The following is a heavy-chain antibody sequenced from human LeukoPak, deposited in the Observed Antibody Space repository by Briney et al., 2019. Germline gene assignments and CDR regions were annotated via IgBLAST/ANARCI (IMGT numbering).Heavy chain of an antibody. CDR2: ISYDGSNK. D-gene: IGHD3-9*01. CDR3: ARDPDILTGYYYYYGMDV. Sequence: GGSLRLSCAASGFTFSSYAMHWVRQAPGKGLEWVAVISYDGSNKYYADSVKGRFTISRDNSKNTLYLQMNSLRAEDTAVYYCARDPDILTGYYYYYGMDVWGQGTTVTVSS. CDR1: GFTFSSYA. V-gene: IGHV3-30*04. J-gene: IGHJ6*02.